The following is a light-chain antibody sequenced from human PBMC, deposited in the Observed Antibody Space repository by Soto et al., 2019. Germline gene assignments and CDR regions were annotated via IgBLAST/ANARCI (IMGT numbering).Light chain of an antibody. Sequence: EIVLTQSPCTLSLSPGERATLSCRASQSVSNSYLAWYQQKPGQAPRLLIYGASSRATGIPDRFSGSGSGTDFALTISRLEPEDFAVYHCQQYGGSPWTFGQGTKV. CDR3: QQYGGSPWT. CDR2: GAS. V-gene: IGKV3-20*01. J-gene: IGKJ1*01. CDR1: QSVSNSY.